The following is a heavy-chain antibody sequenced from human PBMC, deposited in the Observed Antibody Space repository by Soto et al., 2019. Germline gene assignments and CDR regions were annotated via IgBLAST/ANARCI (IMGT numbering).Heavy chain of an antibody. V-gene: IGHV6-1*01. D-gene: IGHD5-12*01. CDR1: GDSVSSNSAA. CDR2: TYFRSRWYN. J-gene: IGHJ6*03. Sequence: SQTLSLTCAISGDSVSSNSAAWNWIRQSPSRGLEWLGRTYFRSRWYNDYAVSVKSRITINADTSKNQFSLHLNSVSPEDTAVYYCARDLESGYSNYYYYMDVWGKGTTVTAP. CDR3: ARDLESGYSNYYYYMDV.